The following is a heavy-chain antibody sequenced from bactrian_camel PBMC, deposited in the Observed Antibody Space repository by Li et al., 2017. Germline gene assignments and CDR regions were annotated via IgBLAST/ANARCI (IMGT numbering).Heavy chain of an antibody. CDR1: GLTGSKYC. CDR3: AACRRGTRPHYY. Sequence: VQLVESGGGSVQAGGSLRLSCVSSGLTGSKYCMRWMRQAPDKERDLVSSISSDGTTSYADSVKGRFTISRDNGKKTLYLQMNSLQTEDTAVYYCAACRRGTRPHYYWGQGTQVTVSS. J-gene: IGHJ4*01. CDR2: ISSDGTT. V-gene: IGHV3S67*01.